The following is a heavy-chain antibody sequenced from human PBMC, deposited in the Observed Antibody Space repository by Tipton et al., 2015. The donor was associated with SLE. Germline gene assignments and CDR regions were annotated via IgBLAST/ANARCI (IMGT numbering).Heavy chain of an antibody. D-gene: IGHD5-12*01. Sequence: SLRLSCAASGFSFSGYAMHWVRQAPGKGLEWVAVISLDGSNKYYADPVKGRFTISKDNSRNTLYLEMNSLRAEDTALYYCARDSRWLPDYWGQGTLVTVSS. J-gene: IGHJ4*02. CDR3: ARDSRWLPDY. V-gene: IGHV3-30*04. CDR1: GFSFSGYA. CDR2: ISLDGSNK.